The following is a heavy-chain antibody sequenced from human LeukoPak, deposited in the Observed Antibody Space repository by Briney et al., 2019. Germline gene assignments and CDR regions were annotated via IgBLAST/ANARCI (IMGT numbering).Heavy chain of an antibody. J-gene: IGHJ3*02. CDR2: IKNDGSST. CDR1: GFTFSSYW. V-gene: IGHV3-74*01. CDR3: TVLGVGAVDI. Sequence: GGSLRLSCAASGFTFSSYWMYWVRQAPGKGLVWVSRIKNDGSSTSYADSVQGRFTISRDNAKNTLYLQMNSLRVEDTAVYYCTVLGVGAVDIWGQGTMVTVSS. D-gene: IGHD1-26*01.